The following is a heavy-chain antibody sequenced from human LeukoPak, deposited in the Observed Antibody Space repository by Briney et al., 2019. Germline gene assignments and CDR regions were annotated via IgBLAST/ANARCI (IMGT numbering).Heavy chain of an antibody. J-gene: IGHJ4*02. CDR2: IKSKTVDGTT. D-gene: IGHD3-3*01. CDR1: RFTFSNAW. Sequence: GGSLRLSCAASRFTFSNAWMSWVRKAPGKGLEWVGRIKSKTVDGTTDYAAPVKGRFTISRDDSKNTLYLQMNSLKTEDTAVYYCTTDYYDFWSGYRGGLDYWGQGTLVTVSS. V-gene: IGHV3-15*01. CDR3: TTDYYDFWSGYRGGLDY.